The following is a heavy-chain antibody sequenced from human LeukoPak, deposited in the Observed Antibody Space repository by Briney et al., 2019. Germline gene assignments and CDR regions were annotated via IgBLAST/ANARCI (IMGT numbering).Heavy chain of an antibody. CDR3: ARDRRGDGYNWDDAFDI. D-gene: IGHD5-24*01. CDR2: IIPIFGIA. V-gene: IGHV1-69*04. Sequence: AASVKVSCKASGGTFSSYAISWVRQAPGQGLEWMGRIIPIFGIASYAQKFQGRVTITADKSTSTAYMELSSLRSEDTAVYYCARDRRGDGYNWDDAFDIWGQGTMVTVSS. J-gene: IGHJ3*02. CDR1: GGTFSSYA.